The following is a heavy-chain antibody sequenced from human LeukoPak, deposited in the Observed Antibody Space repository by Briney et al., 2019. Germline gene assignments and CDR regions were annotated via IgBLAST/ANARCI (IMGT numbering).Heavy chain of an antibody. D-gene: IGHD2-15*01. Sequence: GGSLRLSCAASGFTFSSYSMNWVRQAPGKGLEWVSSISSSSSYIYYADSVKGRFTISRDNAKNSLYLQMNSLRAEDTAVYYCARVPHCSGGSCHSFNYYGMDVWGKGTTVTVSS. CDR3: ARVPHCSGGSCHSFNYYGMDV. V-gene: IGHV3-21*01. CDR2: ISSSSSYI. J-gene: IGHJ6*04. CDR1: GFTFSSYS.